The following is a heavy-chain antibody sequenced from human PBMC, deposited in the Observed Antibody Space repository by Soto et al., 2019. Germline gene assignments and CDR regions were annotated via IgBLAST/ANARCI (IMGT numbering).Heavy chain of an antibody. CDR2: MNPNTGDT. D-gene: IGHD6-25*01. Sequence: GSSVKVSCKASGYTLTSYDINWLRQAPGQGVEWMGWMNPNTGDTGYAQKFQGRVTMTRNTSKSTVYMDLRSLRSEDTAVYYCARDPSSEGWFDYWGQGTLVTVSS. CDR1: GYTLTSYD. CDR3: ARDPSSEGWFDY. V-gene: IGHV1-8*01. J-gene: IGHJ4*02.